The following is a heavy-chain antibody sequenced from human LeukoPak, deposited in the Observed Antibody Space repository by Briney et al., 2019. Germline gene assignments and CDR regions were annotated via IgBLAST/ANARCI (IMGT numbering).Heavy chain of an antibody. CDR1: GFTFDDYA. CDR2: ISWNSGSI. D-gene: IGHD6-13*01. V-gene: IGHV3-9*01. J-gene: IGHJ4*02. CDR3: ARDRVAAAGGIL. Sequence: PGGSLRLSCAASGFTFDDYAMHWVRQAPGKGLEWVSGISWNSGSIGYADSVKGRFTISRDNAKNSLYLQMNSLRAEDTAVYYCARDRVAAAGGILWGQGTLVTVSS.